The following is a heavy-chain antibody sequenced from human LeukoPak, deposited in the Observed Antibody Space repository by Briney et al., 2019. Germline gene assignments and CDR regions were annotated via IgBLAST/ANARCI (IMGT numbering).Heavy chain of an antibody. D-gene: IGHD3-10*01. Sequence: GGSLRLSCAASGFTFSGYAMHWVREAPGKGLEWVAVISYDGSNEYYADSVKGRFTISRDNSKNTLYLQMNSLSVEDTAVYYCARVGYYASGPFSYFDYWGQGTLVTVSS. CDR3: ARVGYYASGPFSYFDY. J-gene: IGHJ4*02. CDR2: ISYDGSNE. V-gene: IGHV3-30-3*01. CDR1: GFTFSGYA.